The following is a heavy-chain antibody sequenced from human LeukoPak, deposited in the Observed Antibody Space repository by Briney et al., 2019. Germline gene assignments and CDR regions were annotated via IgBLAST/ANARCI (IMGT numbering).Heavy chain of an antibody. D-gene: IGHD3-16*01. V-gene: IGHV4-39*07. CDR2: IYYSGST. CDR3: ARDSIMGGAHY. CDR1: GGSISSSSYY. Sequence: SETLSLTCTVSGGSISSSSYYWGWIRQPPGKGLEWIGSIYYSGSTYYNLSLKSRVTISVDTSKNQFSLKLSSVTAADTAVYYCARDSIMGGAHYWGQGTLVTVSS. J-gene: IGHJ4*02.